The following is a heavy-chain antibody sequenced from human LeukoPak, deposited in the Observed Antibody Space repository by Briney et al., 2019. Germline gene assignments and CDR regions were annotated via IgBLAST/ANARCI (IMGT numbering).Heavy chain of an antibody. Sequence: ASVKVSCKATSRISWVRQAPGQGLEWMGWIGTYGGDTYYAQKFQGRITVTTDTSTSTVYTELRNLRSDDTAVCYCARDLWNFYDDSGYNRDFDSWGQGTPVTVSS. CDR2: IGTYGGDT. CDR3: ARDLWNFYDDSGYNRDFDS. J-gene: IGHJ5*01. D-gene: IGHD3-22*01. V-gene: IGHV1-18*01. CDR1: TSR.